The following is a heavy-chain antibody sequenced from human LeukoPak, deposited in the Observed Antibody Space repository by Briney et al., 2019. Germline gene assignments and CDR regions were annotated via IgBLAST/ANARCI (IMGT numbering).Heavy chain of an antibody. V-gene: IGHV3-9*01. CDR3: AKDFFAYDFTHFDY. CDR1: GFTFDDYA. D-gene: IGHD3-3*01. Sequence: GRSLRLSCAASGFTFDDYAMHWVRQAPGKGLEWVSGNSWNSGSIGYADSVKGRFTISRDNAKNSLYLQMNSLRAEDTALYYCAKDFFAYDFTHFDYWGQGTLVTVSS. J-gene: IGHJ4*02. CDR2: NSWNSGSI.